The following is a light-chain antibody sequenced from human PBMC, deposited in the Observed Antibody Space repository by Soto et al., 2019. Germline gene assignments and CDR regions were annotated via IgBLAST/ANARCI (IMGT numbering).Light chain of an antibody. CDR3: QQYAGSPRT. V-gene: IGKV3-20*01. Sequence: EVVLTQSPATLSVSPGEGVTLSCRASQGIGDTLAWYQHKPGQTPRLLIYDASSRATGIPDRFSGSGSGTDFTLTISRLEPEDFAVYYCQQYAGSPRTFGQGTKVDIK. CDR2: DAS. J-gene: IGKJ1*01. CDR1: QGIGDT.